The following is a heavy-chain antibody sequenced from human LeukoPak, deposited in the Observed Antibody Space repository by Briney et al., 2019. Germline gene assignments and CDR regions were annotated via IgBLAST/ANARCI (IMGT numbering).Heavy chain of an antibody. CDR1: GFTFSSYG. J-gene: IGHJ6*02. CDR2: ISYDGSNK. Sequence: GSLRLSCAASGFTFSSYGMHWVRQAPGKGLEWVAVISYDGSNKYYADSVKGRFTISRDNSKNTLYLQMNSLRAEDTAVYYCARGVYSNYGFYYGMDVWGQGTTVTVSS. CDR3: ARGVYSNYGFYYGMDV. D-gene: IGHD4-11*01. V-gene: IGHV3-30*03.